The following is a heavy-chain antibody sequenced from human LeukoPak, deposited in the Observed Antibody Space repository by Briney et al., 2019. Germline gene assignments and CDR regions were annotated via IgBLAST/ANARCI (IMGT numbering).Heavy chain of an antibody. CDR2: ISAYNGNT. Sequence: ASVKVSCKASGYTFTSYGISWVRQAPGQGLEWMGWISAYNGNTNYAQKLQGRVTMTTDTSTSTAYMELSRLTSDDTAVYYCARAEYSSAWSNFDYWGQGTLVTVSS. CDR1: GYTFTSYG. V-gene: IGHV1-18*01. CDR3: ARAEYSSAWSNFDY. D-gene: IGHD6-19*01. J-gene: IGHJ4*02.